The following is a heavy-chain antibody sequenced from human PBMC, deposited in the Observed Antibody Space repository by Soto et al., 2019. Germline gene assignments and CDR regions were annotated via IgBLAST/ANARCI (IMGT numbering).Heavy chain of an antibody. CDR3: AHRGSGSYPWYFDL. Sequence: QITLKESGPTLVKPTQTLTLTCTFSGFSLSTSGVGVGWIRQPPGKALEWLALIYWDDDKRYSPSLKSRLTITTDTSKNQVVLTMTIMDPVDTATYYCAHRGSGSYPWYFDLWGRGTLVTVSS. V-gene: IGHV2-5*02. J-gene: IGHJ2*01. D-gene: IGHD1-26*01. CDR2: IYWDDDK. CDR1: GFSLSTSGVG.